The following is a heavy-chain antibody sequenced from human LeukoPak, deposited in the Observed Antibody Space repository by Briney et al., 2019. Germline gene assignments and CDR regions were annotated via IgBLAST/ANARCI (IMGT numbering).Heavy chain of an antibody. CDR2: IYTSGST. V-gene: IGHV4-4*07. CDR3: ARESGYYYDTSGYTFDY. J-gene: IGHJ4*02. D-gene: IGHD3-22*01. Sequence: SETLSLTCTVSGGSSNNYYWSWIRQSAGKGLEWIGRIYTSGSTNYNPSLKSRVSMSVDTSKNQFSLRLRSVTAADTAVYYCARESGYYYDTSGYTFDYWGQGILVTVSS. CDR1: GGSSNNYY.